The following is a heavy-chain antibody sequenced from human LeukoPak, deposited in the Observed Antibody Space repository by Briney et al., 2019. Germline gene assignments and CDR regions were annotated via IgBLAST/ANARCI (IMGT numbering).Heavy chain of an antibody. CDR1: GFTFSSYA. D-gene: IGHD6-19*01. V-gene: IGHV3-64*01. J-gene: IGHJ4*02. CDR3: ARDGIAGAPTYYFDY. CDR2: ISNNGGST. Sequence: GVSLRLSCAASGFTFSSYAMHWVRQAPGKGLEYVSAISNNGGSTYYANSVKGRFTISRDNSKNTLYLQMGSLRAEDMAVYYCARDGIAGAPTYYFDYWGQGTLVTVSS.